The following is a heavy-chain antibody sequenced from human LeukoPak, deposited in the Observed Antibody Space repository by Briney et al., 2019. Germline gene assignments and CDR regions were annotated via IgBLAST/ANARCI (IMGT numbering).Heavy chain of an antibody. J-gene: IGHJ4*02. CDR1: GYTFTSYG. Sequence: ASVKVSCKASGYTFTSYGISWVRQAPGQGLEWMGWISAYNGNTNCAQKLQGRVTMTTDTSTSTAYMELRSLRSDDTAVYYCASFTVTKGGFDYWGQGTLVTVSS. CDR2: ISAYNGNT. D-gene: IGHD4-17*01. CDR3: ASFTVTKGGFDY. V-gene: IGHV1-18*01.